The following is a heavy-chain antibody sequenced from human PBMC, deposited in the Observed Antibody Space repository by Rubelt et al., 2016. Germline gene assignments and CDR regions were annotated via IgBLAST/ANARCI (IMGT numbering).Heavy chain of an antibody. J-gene: IGHJ6*02. D-gene: IGHD5-24*01. Sequence: EVQLVESGGGLVQPGGSLRLSCAASGFTFSSNSMNWVRQSPGKGLDWVSVIYSSGSTYYADSVKGRFTISRDNSKNTLFLQMNSLRAEDTAVYYCAKAVATIYYYYYGMDVWGQGTTVTVSS. CDR1: GFTFSSNS. V-gene: IGHV3-66*02. CDR2: IYSSGST. CDR3: AKAVATIYYYYYGMDV.